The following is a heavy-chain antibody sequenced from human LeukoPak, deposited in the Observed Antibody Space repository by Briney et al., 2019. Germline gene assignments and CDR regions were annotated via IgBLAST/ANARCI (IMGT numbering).Heavy chain of an antibody. CDR1: GASVSGSNYY. CDR2: IYSSGST. D-gene: IGHD1-26*01. Sequence: SETLSLTCAVSGASVSGSNYYWGWIRQPPGKGLEWIGNIYSSGSTYYNASRQSRVTISIDTSKDKFSLRVNYVTAADTAMYYCAKSGGYGLIDYWGQGTRVTVSS. J-gene: IGHJ4*02. CDR3: AKSGGYGLIDY. V-gene: IGHV4-39*01.